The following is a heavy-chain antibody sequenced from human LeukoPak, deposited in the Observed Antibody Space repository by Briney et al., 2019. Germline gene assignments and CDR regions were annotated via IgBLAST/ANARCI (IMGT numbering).Heavy chain of an antibody. CDR2: INPSGGST. D-gene: IGHD1-26*01. J-gene: IGHJ4*02. Sequence: GASVKVSCKASGYTFTSYYMHWVRQAPGQGLEWMGIINPSGGSTSYAQKFQGRVTMTRDTSTSTVYMEPSSLRSEDTAVYYCARNIYSGSLNYYFDYWGQGTLVTVSS. V-gene: IGHV1-46*01. CDR1: GYTFTSYY. CDR3: ARNIYSGSLNYYFDY.